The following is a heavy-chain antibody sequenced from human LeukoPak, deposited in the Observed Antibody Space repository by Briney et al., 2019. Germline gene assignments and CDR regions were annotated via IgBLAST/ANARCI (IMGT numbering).Heavy chain of an antibody. V-gene: IGHV4-4*02. Sequence: DPSETLSLTCAVPGGSISSRNWWSWIRQSPGKGLEWIGEIYHSGSSNYNLSFKSRVTISVDKSKNQFSLKVTSVTAADTAVYYCARRGSWGEPRPFDYWGQGSLVTVSS. CDR3: ARRGSWGEPRPFDY. J-gene: IGHJ4*02. CDR2: IYHSGSS. CDR1: GGSISSRNW. D-gene: IGHD3-16*01.